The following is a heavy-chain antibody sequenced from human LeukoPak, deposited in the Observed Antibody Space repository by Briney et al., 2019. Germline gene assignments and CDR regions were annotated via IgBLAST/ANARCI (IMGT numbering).Heavy chain of an antibody. CDR1: GGSISSSRSY. CDR2: IYYNGDT. V-gene: IGHV4-39*07. Sequence: PSETLSLTCSVSGGSISSSRSYWGWIRQTPGTGLEWAGSIYYNGDTYYNPSFKSRVSMSVDTAKNQISLILTSVTAADTAVYYCSREGYSCPNWFDTWGQGTLVTVSS. CDR3: SREGYSCPNWFDT. J-gene: IGHJ5*02. D-gene: IGHD4-11*01.